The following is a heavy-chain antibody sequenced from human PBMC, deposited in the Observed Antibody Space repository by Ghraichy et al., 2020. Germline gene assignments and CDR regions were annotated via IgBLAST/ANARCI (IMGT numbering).Heavy chain of an antibody. CDR1: GYTFTGYY. V-gene: IGHV1-2*02. J-gene: IGHJ3*02. Sequence: ASVKVSCKASGYTFTGYYMHWVRQAPGQGLEWMGWINPNSGGTNYAQKFQGRVTMTRDTSISTAYMELSRLRSDDTAVYYCARELNYGGNVAFDIWGQGTMVTVSS. CDR3: ARELNYGGNVAFDI. CDR2: INPNSGGT. D-gene: IGHD4-23*01.